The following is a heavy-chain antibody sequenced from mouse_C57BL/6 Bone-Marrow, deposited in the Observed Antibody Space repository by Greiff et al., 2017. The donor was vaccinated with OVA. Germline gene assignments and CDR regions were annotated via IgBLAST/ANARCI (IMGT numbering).Heavy chain of an antibody. V-gene: IGHV5-17*01. Sequence: VQRVESGGGLVTPGGSLKLSCAASGFTFSDYGMHWVRQAPEKGLEWVAYISSGSSTIYYADTVKGRFTISRDNAKNTLFLQMTSLRSEDTAMYYCAPTGTDAMDYWGQGTSVTVSS. CDR3: APTGTDAMDY. CDR2: ISSGSSTI. CDR1: GFTFSDYG. J-gene: IGHJ4*01. D-gene: IGHD4-1*02.